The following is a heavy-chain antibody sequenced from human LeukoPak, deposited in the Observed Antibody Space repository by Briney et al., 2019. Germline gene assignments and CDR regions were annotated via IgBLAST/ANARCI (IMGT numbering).Heavy chain of an antibody. CDR1: GGSISSSGHY. CDR3: ASRLDPPWELPSD. D-gene: IGHD1-26*01. CDR2: IYYSGST. Sequence: PSETLSLTCTVSGGSISSSGHYWGWIRQPPGKGLEWIGNIYYSGSTQYNPSLKSRVTISVDTPKNQFSLKLSSVTAADTAVYYCASRLDPPWELPSDWGQGTLVTVSS. J-gene: IGHJ4*02. V-gene: IGHV4-39*01.